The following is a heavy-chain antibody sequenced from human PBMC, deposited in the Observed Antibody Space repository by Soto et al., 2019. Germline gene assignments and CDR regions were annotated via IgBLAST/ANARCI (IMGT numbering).Heavy chain of an antibody. D-gene: IGHD6-6*01. V-gene: IGHV1-69*18. J-gene: IGHJ4*02. CDR1: GGSFSNSA. CDR2: IIPIFTTT. Sequence: QVQLVQSGSEVRRPGSSVKVSCKASGGSFSNSAIAWVRQAPGQGLEWLGMIIPIFTTTNYAQKFKDRLTITAEGSTSTAYMELSGLKSEDTAVYFCARPSGLLGQFSALVDYWGQGTLVTVSS. CDR3: ARPSGLLGQFSALVDY.